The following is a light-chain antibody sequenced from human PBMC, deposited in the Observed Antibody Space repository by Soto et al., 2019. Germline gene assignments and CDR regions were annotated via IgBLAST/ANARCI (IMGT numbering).Light chain of an antibody. J-gene: IGLJ2*01. CDR1: SGHITYS. Sequence: QPVLTQSSSASASLGSSVKLTCTLSSGHITYSIAWHQQPPGKAPRYLMKVQRSGNYNKGSGVPDRFSGSSSGADRYLTISNLQFEDEADYYCETWDSNTHRVFGGGTKVTVL. CDR2: VQRSGNY. V-gene: IGLV4-60*02. CDR3: ETWDSNTHRV.